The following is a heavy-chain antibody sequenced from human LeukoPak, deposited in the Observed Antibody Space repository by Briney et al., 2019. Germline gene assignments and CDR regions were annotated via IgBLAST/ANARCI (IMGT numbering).Heavy chain of an antibody. CDR2: ISAYNGNT. CDR1: GYTFTSYG. V-gene: IGHV1-18*01. CDR3: ARDRSSSAPYYYYYGMDV. D-gene: IGHD6-13*01. Sequence: GASVKVSCKASGYTFTSYGISWVRQAPGQGLEWMGWISAYNGNTNYAQKLQGRVTMTTDTSTSTAYMELRSPRSDDTAVYYCARDRSSSAPYYYYYGMDVWGQGTTVTVSS. J-gene: IGHJ6*02.